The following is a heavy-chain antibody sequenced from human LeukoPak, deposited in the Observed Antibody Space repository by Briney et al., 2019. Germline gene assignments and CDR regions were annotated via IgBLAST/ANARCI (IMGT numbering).Heavy chain of an antibody. D-gene: IGHD2-8*01. CDR3: ARYTNGFDY. CDR1: GFTFSSYA. J-gene: IGHJ4*02. V-gene: IGHV3-7*01. CDR2: IKQDGSEK. Sequence: GGSLRLSCAASGFTFSSYAMSWVRQAPGKGLEWVANIKQDGSEKYYVDSVKGRFTISRDNAKNSLYLQMNSLRAEDTAVYYCARYTNGFDYWGQGTLVTVSS.